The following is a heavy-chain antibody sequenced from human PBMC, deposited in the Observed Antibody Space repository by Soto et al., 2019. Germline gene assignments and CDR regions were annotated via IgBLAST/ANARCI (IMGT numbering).Heavy chain of an antibody. Sequence: PGESLKISCKGSGYSFTSYWIGWVRQMPGKGLEWMGIIYPGDSDTRYSPSFQGQVTISADKSISTAYLQWSSLKASDTAMYYCARVTSSSWPYYYYYYGLDVWGQGTTVTVSS. CDR3: ARVTSSSWPYYYYYYGLDV. CDR1: GYSFTSYW. D-gene: IGHD6-13*01. J-gene: IGHJ6*02. V-gene: IGHV5-51*01. CDR2: IYPGDSDT.